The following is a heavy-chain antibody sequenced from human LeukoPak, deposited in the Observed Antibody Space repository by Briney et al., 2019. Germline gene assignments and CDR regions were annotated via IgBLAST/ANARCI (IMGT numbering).Heavy chain of an antibody. CDR3: AELGITMIGGV. CDR2: INGGGGST. Sequence: GGSLRLSCAASGFTFNSYAMSWVRQAPGKGLEWVSAINGGGGSTYYADSVKGRFTISRDNAKNSLYLQMNSLRAEDTAVYYFAELGITMIGGVWGKGTTVTISS. J-gene: IGHJ6*04. CDR1: GFTFNSYA. V-gene: IGHV3-23*01. D-gene: IGHD3-10*02.